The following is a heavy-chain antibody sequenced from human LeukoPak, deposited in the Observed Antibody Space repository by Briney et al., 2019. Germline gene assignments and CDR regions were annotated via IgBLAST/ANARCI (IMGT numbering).Heavy chain of an antibody. D-gene: IGHD3-3*01. J-gene: IGHJ5*02. Sequence: GGSLRLSCAASGFTVSSNYMSWVRRAPGKGLEWVSVIYSGGSTYYADSVKGRFTISRDNSKNTPYLQMNSLRAEDTAVYYCARYNYDFWSGYSKWFDPWGQGTLVTVSS. CDR2: IYSGGST. CDR3: ARYNYDFWSGYSKWFDP. V-gene: IGHV3-53*01. CDR1: GFTVSSNY.